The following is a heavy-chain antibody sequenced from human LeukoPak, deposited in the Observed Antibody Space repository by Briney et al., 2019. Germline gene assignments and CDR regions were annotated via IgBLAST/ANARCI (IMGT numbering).Heavy chain of an antibody. V-gene: IGHV4-4*02. CDR1: GGSITTTNW. J-gene: IGHJ4*02. CDR3: TRESGAFSPFGF. CDR2: VHLNGAT. Sequence: SETLSLTCAVSGGSITTTNWWSWVRQPPGKGLEWIGEVHLNGATNYNPPLESRFSMSIDKSNNHLSLEVTSVTAADTAMYYCTRESGAFSPFGFWGQGTLVTVSS. D-gene: IGHD1-26*01.